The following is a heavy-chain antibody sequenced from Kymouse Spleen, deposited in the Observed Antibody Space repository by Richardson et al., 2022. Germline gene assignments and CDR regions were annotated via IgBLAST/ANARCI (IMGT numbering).Heavy chain of an antibody. CDR3: AREPLSGYSSSSDAFDI. Sequence: EVQLVESGGGLVQPGGSLRLSCAASGFTFSDHYMDWVRQAPGKGLEWVGRTRNKANSYTTEYAASVKGRFTISRDDSKNSLYLQMNSLKTEDTAVYYCAREPLSGYSSSSDAFDIWGQGTMVTVSS. J-gene: IGHJ3*02. V-gene: IGHV3-72*01. D-gene: IGHD6-6*01. CDR2: TRNKANSYTT. CDR1: GFTFSDHY.